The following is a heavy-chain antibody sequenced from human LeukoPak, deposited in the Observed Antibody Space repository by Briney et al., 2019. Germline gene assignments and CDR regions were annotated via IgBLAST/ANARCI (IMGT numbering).Heavy chain of an antibody. J-gene: IGHJ4*02. CDR1: GGSISSHY. Sequence: SETLSLTCTVSGGSISSHYWSWIRQPPGKGLEWIGYIYYSGSTNYNPSLKSRVTISVDTSKNQFSLKLSSVAAADAAVYYCARAGYSYGTGYYFDYWGQGALVTVSS. CDR2: IYYSGST. V-gene: IGHV4-59*11. CDR3: ARAGYSYGTGYYFDY. D-gene: IGHD5-18*01.